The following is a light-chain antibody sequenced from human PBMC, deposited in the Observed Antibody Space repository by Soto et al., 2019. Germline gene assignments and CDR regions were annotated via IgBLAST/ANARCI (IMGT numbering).Light chain of an antibody. Sequence: EIVLTQSPGTLSLSPGERATLSCRASQSVSSSYLAWYQQKPGQAPRLLIYGASSRATGIPDRFSGSGSGADFTLNIRGLEPEDFAVYYGQQYGSSPPYTFGPGTKVDIK. CDR3: QQYGSSPPYT. V-gene: IGKV3-20*01. CDR2: GAS. J-gene: IGKJ3*01. CDR1: QSVSSSY.